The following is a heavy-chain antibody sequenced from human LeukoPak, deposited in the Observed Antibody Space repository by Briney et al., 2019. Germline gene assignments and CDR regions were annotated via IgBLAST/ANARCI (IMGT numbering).Heavy chain of an antibody. D-gene: IGHD3-22*01. Sequence: GGSLRLSCAASGFTFSSYAMSWVRQAPGKGLEWVSAISGSGGSTYYADSVKGRFTISRDNSKSTLYLQMNSLRAEDTAVYYCAKGSGYYYDSSGPNWGQGTLVTVSS. CDR1: GFTFSSYA. J-gene: IGHJ4*02. CDR2: ISGSGGST. CDR3: AKGSGYYYDSSGPN. V-gene: IGHV3-23*01.